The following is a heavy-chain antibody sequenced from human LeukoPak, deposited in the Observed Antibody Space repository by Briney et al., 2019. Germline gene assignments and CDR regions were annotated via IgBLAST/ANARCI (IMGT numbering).Heavy chain of an antibody. CDR1: GFTFSSYA. J-gene: IGHJ5*02. CDR3: AKAGDYGDFNWFGP. D-gene: IGHD4-17*01. Sequence: GGSLRLSCAASGFTFSSYAMSWVRQAPGKGLEWVSAISGSGGGTYYADSVKGRFTISRDNSKNTLYLQMNSLRAEDTAVYYCAKAGDYGDFNWFGPWGQGTLVTVSS. V-gene: IGHV3-23*01. CDR2: ISGSGGGT.